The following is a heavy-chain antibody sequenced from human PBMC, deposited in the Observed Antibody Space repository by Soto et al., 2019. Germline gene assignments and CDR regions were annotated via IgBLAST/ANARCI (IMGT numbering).Heavy chain of an antibody. CDR1: GFTFSSYA. J-gene: IGHJ6*02. V-gene: IGHV3-30-3*01. D-gene: IGHD2-8*01. Sequence: RRLSCAASGFTFSSYAMHWVRQAPGKGLEWVAVISYDGSNKYYADSVKGRFTISRDNSKNTLYLQMNSLRAEDTAVYYCARDSWLIHIVLRVGMDVWGQGTTVTVSS. CDR2: ISYDGSNK. CDR3: ARDSWLIHIVLRVGMDV.